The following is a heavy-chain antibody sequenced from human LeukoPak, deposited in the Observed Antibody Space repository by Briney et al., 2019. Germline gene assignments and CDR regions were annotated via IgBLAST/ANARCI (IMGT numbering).Heavy chain of an antibody. V-gene: IGHV3-74*01. CDR1: GLTFHNTW. D-gene: IGHD2-2*03. Sequence: GQSLRLSCAASGLTFHNTWMHWIRQAPGEGLVWVSRIINDGITTTYADSVKGRFTISRDNAKKTLYLQMNSLRADDTAVYYCARVDPKAPGDYSWGRGTLVTVSS. CDR3: ARVDPKAPGDYS. J-gene: IGHJ4*02. CDR2: IINDGITT.